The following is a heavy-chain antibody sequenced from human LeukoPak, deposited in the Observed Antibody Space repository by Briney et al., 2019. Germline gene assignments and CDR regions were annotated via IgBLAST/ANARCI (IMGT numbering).Heavy chain of an antibody. J-gene: IGHJ4*02. V-gene: IGHV1-18*01. D-gene: IGHD2-21*01. CDR3: ARDWPAVITDY. CDR1: GDSFTNYG. Sequence: ASVNVSCRASGDSFTNYGISWLRQAPGQGLEWMGRINAGNGNTHYAQKFQGRLTLTTDRSTSSAYMELRSLTSDDTAVYYCARDWPAVITDYWGRGTLLIVSS. CDR2: INAGNGNT.